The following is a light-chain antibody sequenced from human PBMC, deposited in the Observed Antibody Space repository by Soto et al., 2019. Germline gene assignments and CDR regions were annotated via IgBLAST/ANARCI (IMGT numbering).Light chain of an antibody. CDR2: DNN. CDR3: ATWHSSLSAGV. Sequence: QSVLTQPPSVSAAPGQKVTISCSGSSSNIGNNYVSWYQQLPGTAPKLLIYDNNERPSGIPDRFSGSKSGTSATLGITGLQTGDEADYYCATWHSSLSAGVFGGGTKVTVL. V-gene: IGLV1-51*01. CDR1: SSNIGNNY. J-gene: IGLJ2*01.